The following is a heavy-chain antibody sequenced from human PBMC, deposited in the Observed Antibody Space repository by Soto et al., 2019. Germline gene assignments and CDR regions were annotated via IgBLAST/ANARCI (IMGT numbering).Heavy chain of an antibody. CDR1: GGSISSGRYY. CDR3: ARHSDCSGGSCYSEYFAVGNWFDP. Sequence: QLQLQESGPGLVKPSETLSLTCTVSGGSISSGRYYWGWIRQPPGKGLEWIGTIYYSGSTYSNPSLKSRVTIFVDTSKNHFSLRLSSVTAADTAVYYCARHSDCSGGSCYSEYFAVGNWFDPWGQGTLVTVSS. V-gene: IGHV4-39*01. J-gene: IGHJ5*02. CDR2: IYYSGST. D-gene: IGHD2-15*01.